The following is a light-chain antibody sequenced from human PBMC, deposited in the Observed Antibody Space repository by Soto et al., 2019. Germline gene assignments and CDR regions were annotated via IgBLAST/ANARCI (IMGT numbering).Light chain of an antibody. CDR1: QSVSSNS. J-gene: IGKJ1*01. CDR2: GAS. CDR3: QQFGGSPPSWT. V-gene: IGKV3-20*01. Sequence: ESVVTQSPGTLSLSPGERATLSCRASQSVSSNSLAWYQQKPGQAPRLLIYGASSRATGTPDRFSGSGSGTNFTLTISRLEPEDFAGYYCQQFGGSPPSWTFGQGTKVEI.